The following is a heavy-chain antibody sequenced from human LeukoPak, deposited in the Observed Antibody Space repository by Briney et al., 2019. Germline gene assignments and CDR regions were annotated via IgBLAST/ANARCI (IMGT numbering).Heavy chain of an antibody. Sequence: SVKVSCKASGGTFSSYAISWVRQAPGQGLEWMGGIIPIFGTANYAQKFQGRVTITADESTSTACMELSSLRSEDTAVYYCARDIHSSGWYRNAFDIWGQGTMVTVSS. CDR1: GGTFSSYA. V-gene: IGHV1-69*13. J-gene: IGHJ3*02. CDR2: IIPIFGTA. D-gene: IGHD6-19*01. CDR3: ARDIHSSGWYRNAFDI.